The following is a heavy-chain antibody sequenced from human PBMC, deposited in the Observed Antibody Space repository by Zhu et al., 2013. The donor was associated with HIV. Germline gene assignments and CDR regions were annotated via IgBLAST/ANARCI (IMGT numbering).Heavy chain of an antibody. V-gene: IGHV1-69*01. CDR1: GGTFSNYA. Sequence: HVQLVQSGAEVKKPGSSVKVSCKLSGGTFSNYAISWVRQAPGQGLEWMGGIIPIFDTANYAQKFQGRVTITADESTNTAYMELRSLRSEDTAVYYCARTAGTTGTTTAFDIWGQGTMVTVSS. CDR2: IIPIFDTA. D-gene: IGHD1-1*01. J-gene: IGHJ3*02. CDR3: ARTAGTTGTTTAFDI.